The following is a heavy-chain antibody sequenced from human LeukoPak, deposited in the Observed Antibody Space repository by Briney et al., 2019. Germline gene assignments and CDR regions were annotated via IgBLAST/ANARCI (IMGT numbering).Heavy chain of an antibody. CDR2: INPNSGGT. Sequence: ASVKVSCKASGYTFTGYYMHWVRQAPGQGLEWMGWINPNSGGTNYAQKFQGRVTMTRDTSISTAYMELSRLRSDDTAVYYCARGKRGYSGYDGNYYYYYYIDVWGKGTTVTVSS. CDR1: GYTFTGYY. V-gene: IGHV1-2*02. J-gene: IGHJ6*03. D-gene: IGHD5-12*01. CDR3: ARGKRGYSGYDGNYYYYYYIDV.